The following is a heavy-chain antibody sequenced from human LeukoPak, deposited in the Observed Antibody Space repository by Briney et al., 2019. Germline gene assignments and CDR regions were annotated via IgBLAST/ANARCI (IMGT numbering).Heavy chain of an antibody. J-gene: IGHJ4*02. D-gene: IGHD6-19*01. CDR3: ATTRGEWLVPGLFDY. CDR2: IIPIFGTA. CDR1: GGTFSSYA. V-gene: IGHV1-69*13. Sequence: SVKVSCKASGGTFSSYAISWVRQAPGQGLEWMGGIIPIFGTANYAQKFQGRVTITADESTSTAYMELSSLRSEDTAVYYCATTRGEWLVPGLFDYWGQGTLVTVSS.